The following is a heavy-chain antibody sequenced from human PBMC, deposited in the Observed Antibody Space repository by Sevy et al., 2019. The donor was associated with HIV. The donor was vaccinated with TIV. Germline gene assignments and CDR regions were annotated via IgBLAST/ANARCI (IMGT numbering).Heavy chain of an antibody. CDR2: IKQDGSEK. CDR3: ARAPVGSGWYFPRGIDY. D-gene: IGHD6-13*01. CDR1: GFTFSTYW. Sequence: GGSLRLSRAASGFTFSTYWMTWVRQAPGKGLEWVANIKQDGSEKYYAESVKGRLTVSRDNTKNSLYLQLNSLRAEDTAIYYCARAPVGSGWYFPRGIDYWGQGTLVTVSS. J-gene: IGHJ4*02. V-gene: IGHV3-7*01.